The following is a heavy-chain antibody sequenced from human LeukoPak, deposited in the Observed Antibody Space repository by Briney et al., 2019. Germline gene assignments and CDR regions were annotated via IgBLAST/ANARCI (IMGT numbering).Heavy chain of an antibody. CDR1: GYTFTSYA. CDR2: INAGNGNT. Sequence: GASVKVSCKASGYTFTSYAMHWVRQAPGQRLEWMGWINAGNGNTKYSQKFQGRVTMTTDTSTSTAYMELRSLRSDDTAVYYCAVQLSTDYWGQGTLVTVSS. D-gene: IGHD2/OR15-2a*01. CDR3: AVQLSTDY. V-gene: IGHV1-3*01. J-gene: IGHJ4*02.